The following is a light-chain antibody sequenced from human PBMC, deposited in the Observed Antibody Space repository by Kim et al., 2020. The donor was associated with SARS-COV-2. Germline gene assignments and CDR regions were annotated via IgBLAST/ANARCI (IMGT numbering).Light chain of an antibody. CDR2: KVS. CDR1: QSLVYSDGNTY. J-gene: IGKJ1*01. V-gene: IGKV2-30*01. Sequence: DVVLTQSPLSLPVTLGQPASISCRSSQSLVYSDGNTYLAWFQQRPGQSPRRLVYKVSSRDSGVPDRFSGSGSGTDFTLKISRVEAEDVGIYYCMQGIHSPPTFGQGTKVDIK. CDR3: MQGIHSPPT.